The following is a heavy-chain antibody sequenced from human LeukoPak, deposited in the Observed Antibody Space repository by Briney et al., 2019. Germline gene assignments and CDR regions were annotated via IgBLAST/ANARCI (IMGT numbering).Heavy chain of an antibody. V-gene: IGHV3-48*04. D-gene: IGHD3-22*01. CDR1: GFTFSNYN. CDR3: ARDYYDSSGYYYFDY. CDR2: ISSSGSTI. J-gene: IGHJ4*02. Sequence: PGGSLRLSCSASGFTFSNYNMNWVRQPPGKGLEWVSYISSSGSTIYYADSVKGRFTISRDNAKNSLYLQMNSLRAEDTAVYYCARDYYDSSGYYYFDYWGQGTLVTVSS.